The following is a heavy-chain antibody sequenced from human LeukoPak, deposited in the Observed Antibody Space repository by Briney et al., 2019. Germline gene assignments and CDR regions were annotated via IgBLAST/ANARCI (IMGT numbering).Heavy chain of an antibody. CDR3: AKGVRGRSSWYKTY. V-gene: IGHV7-4-1*02. D-gene: IGHD6-13*01. CDR1: GYTFTSYA. J-gene: IGHJ4*02. CDR2: INTNTGNP. Sequence: ASVKVSCKASGYTFTSYAMNWVRQAPGQGLEWMGWINTNTGNPTYAQGFTGRFVFSLDTSVSTAYLQISSLKAEDTAVYYCAKGVRGRSSWYKTYGGRGPLVTASS.